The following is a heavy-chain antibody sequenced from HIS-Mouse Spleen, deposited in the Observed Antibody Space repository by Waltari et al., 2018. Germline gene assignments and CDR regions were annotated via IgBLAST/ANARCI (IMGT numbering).Heavy chain of an antibody. CDR2: ISYDGSNK. V-gene: IGHV3-30*03. CDR1: GFTFSSYG. Sequence: QVQLVESGGGVVQPGRSLRRSCAASGFTFSSYGMHWVRQAPGKGLEWVAVISYDGSNKYYADSVKGRFTISRDNSKNTLYLQMNSLRAEDTAVYYCVVSGSWGQGTMVTVSS. J-gene: IGHJ3*01. D-gene: IGHD1-26*01. CDR3: VVSGS.